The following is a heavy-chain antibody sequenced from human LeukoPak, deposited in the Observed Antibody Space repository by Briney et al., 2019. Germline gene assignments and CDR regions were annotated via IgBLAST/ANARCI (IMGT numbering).Heavy chain of an antibody. J-gene: IGHJ4*02. V-gene: IGHV3-48*03. Sequence: GGSLRLSCTASGFTFSTYEVNWVRQAPGKGLEWVSYISNSGSSISYAGSVKGRFTISRDNAKNSAFLQMNSLRVEDTAVYYCESEIYGMDVWGQGTLVTVSS. CDR1: GFTFSTYE. CDR3: ESEIYGMDV. CDR2: ISNSGSSI. D-gene: IGHD3-10*01.